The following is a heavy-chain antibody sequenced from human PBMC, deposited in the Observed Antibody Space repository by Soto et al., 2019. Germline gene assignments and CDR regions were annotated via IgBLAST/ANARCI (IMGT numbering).Heavy chain of an antibody. CDR1: GFTFSSYA. J-gene: IGHJ4*02. CDR3: ATLACLHRGSRDY. V-gene: IGHV3-23*01. D-gene: IGHD6-13*01. CDR2: ISGSSGST. Sequence: GGSLRLSCAASGFTFSSYAMSWVRQAPGKGLEWVSAISGSSGSTYYADSVKGRFTISRDNSKTTVDLQMNSLRAEAMAVYYCATLACLHRGSRDYWGKGTLVTVSS.